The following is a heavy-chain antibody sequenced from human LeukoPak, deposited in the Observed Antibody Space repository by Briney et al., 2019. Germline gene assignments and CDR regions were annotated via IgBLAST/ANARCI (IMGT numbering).Heavy chain of an antibody. CDR1: GYRFTSYW. CDR2: IYPGDSDT. Sequence: GESLKISCKGSGYRFTSYWIGWVRQMPGKGLEWMGIIYPGDSDTRYSPSFQGQVTISADKSISTAYLQWNSLKASDTAMYYCARHTGYSNGAAHNVYMDVWGRGTTVTVS. D-gene: IGHD5-18*01. V-gene: IGHV5-51*01. CDR3: ARHTGYSNGAAHNVYMDV. J-gene: IGHJ6*03.